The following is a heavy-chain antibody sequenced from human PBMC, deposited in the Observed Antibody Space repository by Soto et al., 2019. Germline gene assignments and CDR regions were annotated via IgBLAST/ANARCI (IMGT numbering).Heavy chain of an antibody. CDR1: GYTFTNYW. J-gene: IGHJ6*03. CDR2: IYPGDSDT. CDR3: ARHAGYYGLGRYDNSPMDV. V-gene: IGHV5-51*01. D-gene: IGHD3-10*01. Sequence: PGESLKISCRGSGYTFTNYWIAWMRQMPGIGLEWMGIIYPGDSDTRYSPSFQGQVTISADKSISTAYLQWRSLKASDTATYYCARHAGYYGLGRYDNSPMDVWGKGTTVTVSS.